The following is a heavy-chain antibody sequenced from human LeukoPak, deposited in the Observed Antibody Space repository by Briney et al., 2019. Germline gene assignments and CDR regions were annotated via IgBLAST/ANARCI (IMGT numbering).Heavy chain of an antibody. Sequence: SETLSLTCAVYGGSFSGYYWSWIRQPPGKGLEWIGEINHSGSTNYNPSPKSRVIISVDTSKNQFSLKLSSVTAADTAVYYCALESRTHSSSHPTEGYFDYWGQGTLVTVSS. CDR3: ALESRTHSSSHPTEGYFDY. CDR1: GGSFSGYY. J-gene: IGHJ4*02. V-gene: IGHV4-34*01. CDR2: INHSGST. D-gene: IGHD6-6*01.